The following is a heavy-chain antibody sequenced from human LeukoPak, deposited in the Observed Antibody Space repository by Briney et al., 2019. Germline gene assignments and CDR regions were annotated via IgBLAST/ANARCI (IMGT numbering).Heavy chain of an antibody. CDR3: ARDWGVSARPGYMDV. CDR2: IYYSGST. V-gene: IGHV4-61*01. Sequence: SETLSLTCTVSGGSISSSRYYWGWIRQPPGKGLEWIRYIYYSGSTKYNPSLKSRVTISVDTSKNQFSLRLSSVTAADTAVYYCARDWGVSARPGYMDVWGKGTTVTVSS. D-gene: IGHD6-6*01. J-gene: IGHJ6*03. CDR1: GGSISSSRYY.